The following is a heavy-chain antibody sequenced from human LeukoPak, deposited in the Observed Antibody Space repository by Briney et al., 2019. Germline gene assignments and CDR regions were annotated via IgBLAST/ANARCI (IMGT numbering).Heavy chain of an antibody. CDR3: AKQKGTTAGSMDV. D-gene: IGHD4-11*01. CDR1: GFTFSDYA. J-gene: IGHJ6*04. V-gene: IGHV3-23*01. CDR2: ISYNGGSI. Sequence: GGSLRLSCAASGFTFSDYAMSWVRQAPGKGLEGVAGISYNGGSIYYVDSVKGRFTISRDNSKNTLYLQMNSLRAEATAIYYCAKQKGTTAGSMDVWGKGTTVTVSS.